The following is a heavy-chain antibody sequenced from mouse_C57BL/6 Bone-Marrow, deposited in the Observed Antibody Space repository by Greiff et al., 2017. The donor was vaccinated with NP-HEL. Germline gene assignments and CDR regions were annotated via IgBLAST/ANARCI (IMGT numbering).Heavy chain of an antibody. CDR2: IYPGNSDT. Sequence: EVQLQQSGTVLARPGASVKMSCKTSGYTFTSYWMHWVKQRPGQGLEWLGAIYPGNSDTSYNQKFKGKAKLTAVTSASTAYMELSSLTHEDSAVYYCTRSGSSHWYFDVWGTGTTVTVSS. J-gene: IGHJ1*03. D-gene: IGHD1-1*01. V-gene: IGHV1-5*01. CDR1: GYTFTSYW. CDR3: TRSGSSHWYFDV.